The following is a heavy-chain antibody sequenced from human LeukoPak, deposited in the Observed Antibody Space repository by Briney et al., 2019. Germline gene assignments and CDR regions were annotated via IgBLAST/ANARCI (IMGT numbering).Heavy chain of an antibody. CDR2: ISYDGNKN. Sequence: GGSLRLSCAASGFAFTKFGMHWVRQGPGKGLQWVAIISYDGNKNKYADSVKGRFTISRDNSKSTVYLQMSSLRAEDTAVYYCAKDPIAAAGYYYYYYMDVWGKGTTVTVSS. J-gene: IGHJ6*03. CDR1: GFAFTKFG. D-gene: IGHD6-13*01. CDR3: AKDPIAAAGYYYYYYMDV. V-gene: IGHV3-30*18.